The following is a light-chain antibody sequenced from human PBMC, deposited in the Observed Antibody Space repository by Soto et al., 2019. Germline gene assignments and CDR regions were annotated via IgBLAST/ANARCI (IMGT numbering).Light chain of an antibody. CDR1: SSDVGSYNY. CDR3: SSYTSSSTLV. CDR2: DVS. J-gene: IGLJ3*02. Sequence: QSVLTQPASVSGSPGQSITISCTGTSSDVGSYNYVSWYQQHPGKAPKLMIFDVSNRPSGVSNRFSGSKSGYTASLTISGLQAEDEADYYCSSYTSSSTLVFGGGTKLTVL. V-gene: IGLV2-14*01.